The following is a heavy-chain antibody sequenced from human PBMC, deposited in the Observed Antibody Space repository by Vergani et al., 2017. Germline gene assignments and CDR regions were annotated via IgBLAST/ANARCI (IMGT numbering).Heavy chain of an antibody. CDR2: ISSSSSTI. V-gene: IGHV3-48*01. CDR3: ASWVYDSSGYYYGPFDY. D-gene: IGHD3-22*01. J-gene: IGHJ4*02. Sequence: EVQLVESGGGLVQPGGSLRLSCAASGFTFSSYSMNWVRQAPGKGLEWVSYISSSSSTIYYADSVKGRFTISRDNAKNSLYLQMNSLRAEDTAVYYCASWVYDSSGYYYGPFDYWGQGTLVTVSS. CDR1: GFTFSSYS.